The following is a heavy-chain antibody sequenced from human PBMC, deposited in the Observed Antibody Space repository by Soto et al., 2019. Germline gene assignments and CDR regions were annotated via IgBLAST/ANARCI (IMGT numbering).Heavy chain of an antibody. CDR2: ISYDGSNK. V-gene: IGHV3-30-3*01. J-gene: IGHJ4*02. CDR1: GFTFSSYA. CDR3: ARGSSGYYEISPFLDY. Sequence: QVQLVESGGGVVQPGRSPRLSCAASGFTFSSYAMHWVRQAPGKGLEWVAVISYDGSNKYYADSVKGRFTISRDNSKNTLYLQMNSLRAEDTAVYYCARGSSGYYEISPFLDYWGQGTLVTVSS. D-gene: IGHD3-22*01.